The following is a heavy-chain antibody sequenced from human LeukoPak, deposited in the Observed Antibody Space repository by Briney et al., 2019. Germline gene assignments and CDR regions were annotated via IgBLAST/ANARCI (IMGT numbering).Heavy chain of an antibody. CDR1: GFTFSYYW. V-gene: IGHV3-7*01. Sequence: PGGSLRLSCAASGFTFSYYWMSWVRQAPGKGLEWVANIKQDGSEKYYVDSVKGRFTISRDNAKNSLYLQMNSLGAEDTAVYYCAREQDSSGYDAFDIWGQGTMVTVSS. CDR3: AREQDSSGYDAFDI. J-gene: IGHJ3*02. D-gene: IGHD3-22*01. CDR2: IKQDGSEK.